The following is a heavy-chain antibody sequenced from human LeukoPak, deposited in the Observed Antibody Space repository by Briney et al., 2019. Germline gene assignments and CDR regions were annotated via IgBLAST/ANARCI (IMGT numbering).Heavy chain of an antibody. CDR3: SSHCSSTSCLDY. CDR1: GFTFISYW. J-gene: IGHJ4*02. CDR2: INSDGSST. D-gene: IGHD2-2*01. Sequence: PGGSLRLSCAASGFTFISYWMHWVRQAPGRGLVWVSRINSDGSSTSYADSVKCRFTISRDNAKNTLYLQMNSLRVEDTAVYYCSSHCSSTSCLDYWGQGTLVTVSS. V-gene: IGHV3-74*01.